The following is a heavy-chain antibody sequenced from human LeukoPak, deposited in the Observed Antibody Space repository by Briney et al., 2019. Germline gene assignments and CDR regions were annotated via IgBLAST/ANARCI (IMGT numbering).Heavy chain of an antibody. CDR3: ARDSLPEMYYDILTGYFYYYYMDV. Sequence: GGSLRLSCAASGFTFSSYSMNWVRQAPGKGLEWVSSISSSSSYIYYADSVKGRFTISRDNAKNSLYLQMNSLRAEDTAVYYCARDSLPEMYYDILTGYFYYYYMDVWGKGTTVTVSS. CDR1: GFTFSSYS. CDR2: ISSSSSYI. J-gene: IGHJ6*03. V-gene: IGHV3-21*01. D-gene: IGHD3-9*01.